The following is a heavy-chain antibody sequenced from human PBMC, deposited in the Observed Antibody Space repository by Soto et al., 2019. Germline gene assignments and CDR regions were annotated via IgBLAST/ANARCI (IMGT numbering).Heavy chain of an antibody. Sequence: GESLKISCKGSGYSFAGYSITWVRQKPGKGLEWMGRIDPSDSQTYYSPSFRGHVTISVTKSITTVFLQWSSLRASDTAMYYCARQIYDSDTGPNFQYYFDSWGQGTPVTVSS. V-gene: IGHV5-10-1*01. CDR2: IDPSDSQT. CDR3: ARQIYDSDTGPNFQYYFDS. CDR1: GYSFAGYS. D-gene: IGHD3-22*01. J-gene: IGHJ4*02.